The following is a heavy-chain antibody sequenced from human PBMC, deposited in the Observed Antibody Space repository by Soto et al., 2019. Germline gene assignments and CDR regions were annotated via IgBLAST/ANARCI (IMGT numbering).Heavy chain of an antibody. J-gene: IGHJ5*02. D-gene: IGHD3-3*01. Sequence: SETLSLTCTVSGGSISSDYWSWIRQPPGKGLEWIGYIYYSGSTNYNPSLKSRVTISVDTSKNQFSLKLSSVTAADTVVYYCARWMEYNWFDPWGQGTLVTVSS. CDR1: GGSISSDY. CDR2: IYYSGST. CDR3: ARWMEYNWFDP. V-gene: IGHV4-59*01.